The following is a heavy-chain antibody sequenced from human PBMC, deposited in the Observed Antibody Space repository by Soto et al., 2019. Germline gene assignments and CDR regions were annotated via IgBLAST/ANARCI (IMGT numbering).Heavy chain of an antibody. CDR1: GFTFSSYA. J-gene: IGHJ5*02. V-gene: IGHV3-23*01. Sequence: SLRLSCAASGFTFSSYAMSWVRQAPGKGLEWVSAISGSGGSTYYADSVKGRFTISRDNSKNTLYLQMNSLRAEDTAVYYCAKDPEGDEVITFGGLDPWGQGTLVTVSS. CDR3: AKDPEGDEVITFGGLDP. D-gene: IGHD3-16*01. CDR2: ISGSGGST.